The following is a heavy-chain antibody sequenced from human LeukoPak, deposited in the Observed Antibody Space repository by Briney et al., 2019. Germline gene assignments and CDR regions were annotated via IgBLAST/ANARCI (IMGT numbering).Heavy chain of an antibody. D-gene: IGHD3-22*01. CDR3: ATIRSYYDSSGYPPEFDY. CDR1: GYTFTSYG. V-gene: IGHV1-69*04. CDR2: IIPILGIA. Sequence: GASVKVSCKASGYTFTSYGISWVRQAPGQGLEWMGRIIPILGIANYAQKFQGRVTITADKSTSTAYMELSSLRSEDTAVYYCATIRSYYDSSGYPPEFDYWGQGTLVTVSS. J-gene: IGHJ4*02.